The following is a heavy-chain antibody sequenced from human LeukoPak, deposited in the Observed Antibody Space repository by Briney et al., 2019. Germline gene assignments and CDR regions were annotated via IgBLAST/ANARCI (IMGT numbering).Heavy chain of an antibody. CDR3: AKTGYGDYGGFDY. CDR1: GFTFSSYG. J-gene: IGHJ4*02. Sequence: PGRSLRLPCAASGFTFSSYGMHWVRQAPGKGLEWVAVISYDGSNKYYADSVKGRFTISRDNSKNTLYLQMNSLRAEDTAVYYCAKTGYGDYGGFDYWGQGTLVTVSS. D-gene: IGHD4-17*01. CDR2: ISYDGSNK. V-gene: IGHV3-30*18.